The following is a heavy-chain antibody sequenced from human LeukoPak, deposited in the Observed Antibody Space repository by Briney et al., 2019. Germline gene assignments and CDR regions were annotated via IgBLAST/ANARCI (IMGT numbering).Heavy chain of an antibody. J-gene: IGHJ4*02. Sequence: SETLSLTCTVSGGSISSGDYYWSWIRQPPGKGLEWIGYIYYSGSTYYNPSLKSRVTISVDTSKNQSSLKLSSVTAADTAVYYCARGIAAAGTTSSYYFDYWGQGTLVTVSS. CDR3: ARGIAAAGTTSSYYFDY. V-gene: IGHV4-30-4*01. CDR2: IYYSGST. CDR1: GGSISSGDYY. D-gene: IGHD6-13*01.